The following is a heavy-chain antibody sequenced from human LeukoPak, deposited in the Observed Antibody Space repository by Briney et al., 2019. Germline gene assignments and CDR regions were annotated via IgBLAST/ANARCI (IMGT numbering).Heavy chain of an antibody. CDR2: IYYSGST. CDR3: ARLKIAAAGSYYYGMDV. J-gene: IGHJ6*02. V-gene: IGHV4-39*01. D-gene: IGHD6-13*01. CDR1: GGSISSSSYY. Sequence: SETLSLTCTVSGGSISSSSYYWGWIRQPPGKGLERIGSIYYSGSTYYNPSLKSRVTISVDTSKNQFSLKLSSVTAADTAVYYCARLKIAAAGSYYYGMDVWGQGTTVTVSS.